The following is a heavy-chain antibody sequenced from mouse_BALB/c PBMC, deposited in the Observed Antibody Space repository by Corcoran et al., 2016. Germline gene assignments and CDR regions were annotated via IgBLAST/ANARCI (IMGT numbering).Heavy chain of an antibody. CDR2: INTYTGEP. CDR1: GYTFTNYG. CDR3: ARSGDDGDYGGFAY. D-gene: IGHD2-3*01. V-gene: IGHV9-3-1*01. Sequence: QIQLVQSGPELKKPGETVKISCKASGYTFTNYGMNWVKQAPGKGLKWMGWINTYTGEPTYADDFKGRFAFSLETSASTAYLQINNLKNEDTATYCGARSGDDGDYGGFAYWGQGTLVTVSA. J-gene: IGHJ3*01.